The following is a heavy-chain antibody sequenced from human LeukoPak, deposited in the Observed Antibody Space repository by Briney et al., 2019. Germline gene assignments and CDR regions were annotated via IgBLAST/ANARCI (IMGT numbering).Heavy chain of an antibody. CDR1: GFTFSSYA. CDR2: IIGSGSST. J-gene: IGHJ1*01. D-gene: IGHD4-17*01. V-gene: IGHV3-23*01. Sequence: PGGSLRLSCAASGFTFSSYAMSWVRQAPGKGLEWVSAIIGSGSSTYYADSVKGRFTISRDNAKNSLYLQMNRLRAEDTALYYCARDMSYGDYEDAEYFQHWGQGTLVTVSS. CDR3: ARDMSYGDYEDAEYFQH.